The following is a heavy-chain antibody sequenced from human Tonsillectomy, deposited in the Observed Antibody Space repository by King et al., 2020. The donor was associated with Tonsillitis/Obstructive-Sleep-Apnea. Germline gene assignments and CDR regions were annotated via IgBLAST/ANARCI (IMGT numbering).Heavy chain of an antibody. CDR2: IYPGDSDT. J-gene: IGHJ4*02. CDR1: GYNFTTYW. Sequence: QLVQSGTEVKKPGASLKISCKGFGYNFTTYWIGWVRQMPGKGLEWMGIIYPGDSDTRYSPSFQGQVTISADKSISTAYLQWSSLKASDIAVYYCARPYSTSVFFYQWGQGTLVTVSS. CDR3: ARPYSTSVFFYQ. D-gene: IGHD6-6*01. V-gene: IGHV5-51*03.